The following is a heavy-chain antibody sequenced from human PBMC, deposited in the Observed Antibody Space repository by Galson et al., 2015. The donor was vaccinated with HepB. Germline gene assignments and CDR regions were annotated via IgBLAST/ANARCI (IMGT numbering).Heavy chain of an antibody. V-gene: IGHV4-4*07. CDR3: ARDVDRRYCSSTSCSTDTFDI. CDR2: IYARGGT. D-gene: IGHD2-2*02. J-gene: IGHJ3*02. CDR1: GGSISTYY. Sequence: TLSLTCTVSGGSISTYYWSWIRQPAGKGLEWIGRIYARGGTSYNPSLKSRVTMSVDTSKNQFSLRLRSVTAADTAVYYCARDVDRRYCSSTSCSTDTFDIWGQGTMVTVSS.